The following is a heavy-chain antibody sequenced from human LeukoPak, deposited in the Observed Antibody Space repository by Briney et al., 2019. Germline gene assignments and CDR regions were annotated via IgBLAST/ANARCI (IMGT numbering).Heavy chain of an antibody. CDR2: IYYSGST. J-gene: IGHJ4*02. Sequence: SETLSLTCTVSGGSISSSSYYWGWIRQPPGKGLEWIGSIYYSGSTYYNPSLKSRVTISVDTSKNQFSLKLSSVTAADTAVYYCARAVGWLGPTNFDYWGQGTLVTVSS. V-gene: IGHV4-39*07. CDR3: ARAVGWLGPTNFDY. CDR1: GGSISSSSYY. D-gene: IGHD6-19*01.